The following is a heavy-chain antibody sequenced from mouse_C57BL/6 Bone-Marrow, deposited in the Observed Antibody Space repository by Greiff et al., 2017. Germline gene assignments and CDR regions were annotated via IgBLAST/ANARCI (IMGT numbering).Heavy chain of an antibody. CDR1: GYTFTSYW. CDR2: IDPNSGGT. CDR3: ARSTCAYYQFDYYAMDY. D-gene: IGHD2-10*01. V-gene: IGHV1-72*01. J-gene: IGHJ4*01. Sequence: QVQLQQPGAELVKPGASVKLSCKASGYTFTSYWMHWVKQRPGRGLEWIGRIDPNSGGTKYNEKFKSKATLTVDKPSSTAYMQLSSLTSEDSAVYYCARSTCAYYQFDYYAMDYWGQGTSVTVSS.